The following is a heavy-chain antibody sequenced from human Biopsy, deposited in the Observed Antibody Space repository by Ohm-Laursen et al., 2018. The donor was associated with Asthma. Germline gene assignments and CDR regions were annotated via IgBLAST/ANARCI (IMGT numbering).Heavy chain of an antibody. V-gene: IGHV3-43*01. J-gene: IGHJ1*01. CDR1: GFTFDEYN. CDR3: ARTFHFWSPYHAEHYQL. D-gene: IGHD3-3*02. CDR2: ISWDGGRT. Sequence: SLRLSCSASGFTFDEYNMHWVRQVPGKGLEWVSLISWDGGRTYYGDSVKGRFTISRDNSKNSLYLQMNSLRAEDTAVYYCARTFHFWSPYHAEHYQLWGQGTLVTVPS.